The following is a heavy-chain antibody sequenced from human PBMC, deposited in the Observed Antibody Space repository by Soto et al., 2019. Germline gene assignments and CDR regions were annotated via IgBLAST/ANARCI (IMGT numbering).Heavy chain of an antibody. J-gene: IGHJ4*02. CDR1: EFSFSSYG. CDR3: ATSNWNFFDY. D-gene: IGHD1-20*01. V-gene: IGHV3-33*03. Sequence: GGSLRLSCAASEFSFSSYGMHWVRQAPGKGLEWVAVIWNDSSNKLYPDSVRGRFTVSRDNSESTLFLQMNSLRAEDTAVYYCATSNWNFFDYWGQGALVTVSS. CDR2: IWNDSSNK.